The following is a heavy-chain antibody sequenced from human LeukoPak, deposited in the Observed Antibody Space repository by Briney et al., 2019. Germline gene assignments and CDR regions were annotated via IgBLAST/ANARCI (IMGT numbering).Heavy chain of an antibody. CDR1: GFTFTNYW. Sequence: GGSLRLSCAASGFTFTNYWMTWVRQAPGKGLEWVSSISSSSSNIYYADSVRGRFTISRDNAKNSLYLQMNSLRAEDTAVYYCARGPYTDHWGQGTLVTVSS. V-gene: IGHV3-21*01. D-gene: IGHD2-2*02. J-gene: IGHJ4*02. CDR2: ISSSSSNI. CDR3: ARGPYTDH.